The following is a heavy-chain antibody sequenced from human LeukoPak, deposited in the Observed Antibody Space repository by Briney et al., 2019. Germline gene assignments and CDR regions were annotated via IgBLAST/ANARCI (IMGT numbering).Heavy chain of an antibody. D-gene: IGHD2-15*01. CDR2: ISGSGGST. CDR3: TTHIVVVVAATTDY. CDR1: GFTVSSNS. Sequence: PGGSLRLSCTVSGFTVSSNSMSWVRQAPGKGLEWVSAISGSGGSTYYADSVKGRFTISRDDSKNTAYLQMNSLKTEDTAVYYCTTHIVVVVAATTDYWGQGTLVTVSS. V-gene: IGHV3-23*01. J-gene: IGHJ4*02.